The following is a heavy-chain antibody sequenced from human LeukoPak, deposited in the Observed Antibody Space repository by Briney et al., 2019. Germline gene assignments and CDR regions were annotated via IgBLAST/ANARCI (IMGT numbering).Heavy chain of an antibody. CDR3: AKAASWWLVRLLFVFYMDV. D-gene: IGHD6-19*01. Sequence: GGTLRLSCAASGFTFSSYDMNWVRQAPGKGLEWVSGISGSGGSTYSVDSVKGRFTVSRDNSKNTLYLQMNSLRAEDTAVYYCAKAASWWLVRLLFVFYMDVWGKGTTVTISS. CDR2: ISGSGGST. V-gene: IGHV3-23*01. CDR1: GFTFSSYD. J-gene: IGHJ6*03.